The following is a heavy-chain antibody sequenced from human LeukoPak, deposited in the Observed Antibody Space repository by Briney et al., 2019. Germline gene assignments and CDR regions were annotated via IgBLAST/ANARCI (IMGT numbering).Heavy chain of an antibody. V-gene: IGHV4-59*01. Sequence: SETLSLTCTVSGGSISSYYWSWIRQPPGKGLEWIGYIYYSGSTNYNPSLKSRVTISVDTSKNQFSLKLSSVTAADTAVYYCARARSSTSFYYYYYGMDVWGQGTTVTVSS. CDR2: IYYSGST. CDR1: GGSISSYY. CDR3: ARARSSTSFYYYYYGMDV. J-gene: IGHJ6*02. D-gene: IGHD2-2*01.